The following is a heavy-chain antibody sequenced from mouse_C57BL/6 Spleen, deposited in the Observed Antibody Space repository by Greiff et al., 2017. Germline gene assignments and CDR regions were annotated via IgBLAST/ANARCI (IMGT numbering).Heavy chain of an antibody. J-gene: IGHJ2*01. V-gene: IGHV1-15*01. CDR1: GYTFTDYE. CDR3: TRGLYFDY. CDR2: IDPETGGT. Sequence: VKLQESGAELVRPGASVTLSCKASGYTFTDYEMHWVKQTPVHGLEWIGAIDPETGGTAYNQKFKGKAILTADKSSSTAYMELRSLTSEDSAVYYCTRGLYFDYWGQGTTLTVSS.